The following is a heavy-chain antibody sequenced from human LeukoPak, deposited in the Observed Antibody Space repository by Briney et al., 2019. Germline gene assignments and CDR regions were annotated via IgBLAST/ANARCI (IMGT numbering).Heavy chain of an antibody. D-gene: IGHD6-13*01. CDR2: INHSGST. CDR1: GGSFSGYY. CDR3: ARSYSSSWINYGMDV. V-gene: IGHV4-34*01. J-gene: IGHJ6*02. Sequence: SETLSLTCAVYGGSFSGYYWSWIRQPPGKGLEWIGEINHSGSTNYNPSLKSRVTISVDTSKNQFSLKLSSVTAADTAMYYCARSYSSSWINYGMDVWGQGTTVTVSS.